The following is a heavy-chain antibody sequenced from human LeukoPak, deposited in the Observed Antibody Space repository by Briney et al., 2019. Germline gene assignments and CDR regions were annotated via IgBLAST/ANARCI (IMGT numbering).Heavy chain of an antibody. CDR3: AKDGQHDSSAHQFDY. CDR2: IRYDGSNK. CDR1: GFTFSSYG. J-gene: IGHJ4*02. Sequence: GGSLRLSCAASGFTFSSYGMHWVRPAPGKGLEGVAFIRYDGSNKYYADSVKGRYTISRDNSKNTLYLQMNSLRAEDTAVYYCAKDGQHDSSAHQFDYWGQGTLVTVSS. D-gene: IGHD3-22*01. V-gene: IGHV3-30*02.